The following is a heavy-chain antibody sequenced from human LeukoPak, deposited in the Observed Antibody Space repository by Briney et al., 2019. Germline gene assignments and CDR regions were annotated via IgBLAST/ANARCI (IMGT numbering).Heavy chain of an antibody. D-gene: IGHD5-12*01. CDR3: ARALGGGYDLTFDY. CDR2: IIPIFGTA. V-gene: IGHV1-69*06. J-gene: IGHJ4*02. CDR1: GGTFSSYA. Sequence: GASVKVSCKASGGTFSSYAISWVRQAPGQGLEWMGGIIPIFGTANYAQKFQGRVTITADKSTSTAYMELSSLRSDDTAVYYCARALGGGYDLTFDYWGQGTLVTVSS.